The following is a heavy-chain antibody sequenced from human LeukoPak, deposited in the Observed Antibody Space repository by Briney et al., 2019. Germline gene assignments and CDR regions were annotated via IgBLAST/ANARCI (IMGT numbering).Heavy chain of an antibody. CDR1: GITFSSFG. J-gene: IGHJ4*02. D-gene: IGHD3-10*01. Sequence: PGGSLRLSCAASGITFSSFGMHWVRQAPGKGLEWVAVVSDDGRTKYYADSVKGRFTISRDNSKNTLDLQMDSLRDEDTAMYYCARDRAGRFGELDCWGQGTLVTVSS. CDR3: ARDRAGRFGELDC. V-gene: IGHV3-30*03. CDR2: VSDDGRTK.